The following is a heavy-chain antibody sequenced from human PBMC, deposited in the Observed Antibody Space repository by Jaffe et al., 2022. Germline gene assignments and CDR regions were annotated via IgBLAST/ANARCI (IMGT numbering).Heavy chain of an antibody. Sequence: QVQLQESGPGLVKPSGTLSLTCAVSGGSISSSNWWSWIRQPPGKGLEWIGEIYHSGSTNYNPSLKSRVTISVDKSKNQFSLKLSSVTAADTAVYYCARNRRLYSSSWYEGGEGAWFDPWGQGTLVTVSS. CDR1: GGSISSSNW. V-gene: IGHV4-4*02. CDR2: IYHSGST. CDR3: ARNRRLYSSSWYEGGEGAWFDP. J-gene: IGHJ5*02. D-gene: IGHD6-13*01.